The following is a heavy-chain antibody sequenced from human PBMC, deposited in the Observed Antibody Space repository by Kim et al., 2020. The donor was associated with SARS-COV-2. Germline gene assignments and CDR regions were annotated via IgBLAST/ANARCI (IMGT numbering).Heavy chain of an antibody. V-gene: IGHV3-73*01. D-gene: IGHD2-21*02. CDR1: GFTFSGSP. CDR3: ASISNTAIDY. J-gene: IGHJ4*02. Sequence: GGSLRLSCAASGFTFSGSPMHWVRQASGKGLEWVGRIRNKANSYATAYAASVKGRVTISRDDSKNTAYLQMTSLKTEDTAVYYCASISNTAIDYWGQGTLVSVSS. CDR2: IRNKANSYAT.